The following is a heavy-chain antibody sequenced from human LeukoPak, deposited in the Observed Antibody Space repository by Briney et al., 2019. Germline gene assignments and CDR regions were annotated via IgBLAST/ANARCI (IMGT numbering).Heavy chain of an antibody. CDR3: VRHLHDPTFDF. Sequence: SETLSLTCTVSGGSISSYYWSWIRQPPGKGLEWIGYIYYSGSTNYNPSLKSRVTISVDTSKNQFSLKLSSVTAADTAVYYCVRHLHDPTFDFWGQGSLVTVAS. CDR2: IYYSGST. CDR1: GGSISSYY. J-gene: IGHJ4*02. V-gene: IGHV4-59*08.